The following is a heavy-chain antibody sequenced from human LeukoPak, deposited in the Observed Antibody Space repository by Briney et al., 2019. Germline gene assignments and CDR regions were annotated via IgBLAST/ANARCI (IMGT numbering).Heavy chain of an antibody. CDR2: INPKSGGT. V-gene: IGHV1-2*02. CDR3: ARVGATAHRPRADNWFDP. D-gene: IGHD1-26*01. Sequence: GASVKVSCKASGYTFTAYYMHWVRQAPGQGLEWMGWINPKSGGTNYAQKFQGRVTMTRDTSISTAYMELSRLRSDDTAVYYCARVGATAHRPRADNWFDPWGQGTLVTVSS. CDR1: GYTFTAYY. J-gene: IGHJ5*02.